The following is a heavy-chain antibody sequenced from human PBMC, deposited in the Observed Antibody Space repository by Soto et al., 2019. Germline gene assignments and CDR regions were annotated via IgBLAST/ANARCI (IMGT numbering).Heavy chain of an antibody. V-gene: IGHV3-33*03. J-gene: IGHJ3*01. CDR1: GFSFSAYG. CDR3: ARIRATFTDAFDL. CDR2: LWYDGSGE. Sequence: QVELVESGGGVVQPGRSLRLTCVASGFSFSAYGMHWVRQAPGRGLEWVAGLWYDGSGEDYADAVRGRFSISRDNSKKTVHLQLNSLRAEATAVYYCARIRATFTDAFDLWGQGTILIVSA.